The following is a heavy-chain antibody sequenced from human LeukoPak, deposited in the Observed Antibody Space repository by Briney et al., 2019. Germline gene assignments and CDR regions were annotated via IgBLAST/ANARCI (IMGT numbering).Heavy chain of an antibody. V-gene: IGHV4-39*07. CDR3: ARVVDVGIAVAGTLGRYYFDY. Sequence: SETLSLTCTVSGGSISSGSYYWSWIRQPPGKGLEWIGEINHSGSTNYNPSLKSRVTISVDTSKNQFSLKLSSVTAADTAVYYCARVVDVGIAVAGTLGRYYFDYWGQGTLVTVSS. CDR2: INHSGST. CDR1: GGSISSGSYY. D-gene: IGHD6-19*01. J-gene: IGHJ4*02.